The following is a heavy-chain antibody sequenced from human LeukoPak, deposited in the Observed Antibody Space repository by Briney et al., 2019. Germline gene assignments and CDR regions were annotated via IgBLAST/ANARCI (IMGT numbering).Heavy chain of an antibody. J-gene: IGHJ4*02. CDR3: AKAPDGWGQASDY. CDR2: IFNSGST. CDR1: GGSISSDY. Sequence: SETLSLTCSVSGGSISSDYWNWIRQPAGKGLEWIGHIFNSGSTYYNPSLKSRVTISVDTSKNQFSLKLSSVTAEDTAVYYCAKAPDGWGQASDYWGQGTLVTVSS. D-gene: IGHD5-24*01. V-gene: IGHV4-4*07.